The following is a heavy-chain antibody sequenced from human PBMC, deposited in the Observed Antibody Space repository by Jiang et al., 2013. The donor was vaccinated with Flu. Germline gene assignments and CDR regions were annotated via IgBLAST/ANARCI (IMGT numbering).Heavy chain of an antibody. Sequence: LLKPSETLSLTCAVYGGSFSGYYWSWIRQPPGKGLEWIGEINHSGSTNYNPSLKSRVTISVDTSKNQFSLKLSSVTAADTAVYYCARAPLSATPIDYWGQGTLVTVSS. CDR3: ARAPLSATPIDY. V-gene: IGHV4-34*01. J-gene: IGHJ4*02. CDR1: GGSFSGYY. D-gene: IGHD2-15*01. CDR2: INHSGST.